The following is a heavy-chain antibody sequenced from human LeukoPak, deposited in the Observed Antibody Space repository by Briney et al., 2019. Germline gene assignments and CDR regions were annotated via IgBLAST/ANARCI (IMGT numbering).Heavy chain of an antibody. CDR1: GFTFSSYE. CDR2: ISSSGSTI. J-gene: IGHJ5*02. Sequence: GGSLRLSCAASGFTFSSYEMNWVRQAPGKGLEWVSYISSSGSTIYYADSVKGRFTISRDNAKNSLYLQMNSLRAEDTAVYYCARAVRGDGWFDPWGQGTLVTVSS. CDR3: ARAVRGDGWFDP. V-gene: IGHV3-48*03. D-gene: IGHD3-10*01.